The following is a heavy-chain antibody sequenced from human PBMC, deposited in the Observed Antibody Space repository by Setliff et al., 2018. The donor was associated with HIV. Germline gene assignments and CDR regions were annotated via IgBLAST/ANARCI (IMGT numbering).Heavy chain of an antibody. CDR1: RYSINSGFS. V-gene: IGHV4-38-2*01. J-gene: IGHJ5*02. CDR2: IYQSGSI. D-gene: IGHD6-19*01. CDR3: ARPRRVRSRAWYWFDI. Sequence: SETQSLPCAASRYSINSGFSRAWIRQPPGQGPQWIGSIYQSGSIYYNPSLQSRVTISVDSSKNQFSLNLFSVTAADTAVYYCARPRRVRSRAWYWFDIWGQGTLVTVS.